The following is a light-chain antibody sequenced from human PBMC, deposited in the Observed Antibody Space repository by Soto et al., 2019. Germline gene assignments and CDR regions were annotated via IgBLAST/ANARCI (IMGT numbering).Light chain of an antibody. CDR2: DTN. CDR3: ATWDASLNAGV. V-gene: IGLV1-51*01. CDR1: TSNIGNNY. Sequence: QSVLTQPPSVSAAPGRKVTISCSGTTSNIGNNYVSWYQQLPGTAPKLLIYDTNERPSGIPDRFSGSKSGTSATLGITGLQTGDEADYYCATWDASLNAGVFGGGTKLTVL. J-gene: IGLJ2*01.